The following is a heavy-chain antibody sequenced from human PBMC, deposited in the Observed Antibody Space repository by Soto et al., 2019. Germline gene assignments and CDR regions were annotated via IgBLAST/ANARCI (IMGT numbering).Heavy chain of an antibody. V-gene: IGHV4-4*02. Sequence: PSETLSLTCAVSGGSISSSNWWSWVRQPPGKGLEWIGEIYHSGSTNYNPSLKSRVTISVDKSKNQFSLKLSSVTAADTAVYYCARVRGDYDILTGSYWYLDLSGRGTLVTVYS. CDR3: ARVRGDYDILTGSYWYLDL. D-gene: IGHD3-9*01. J-gene: IGHJ2*01. CDR2: IYHSGST. CDR1: GGSISSSNW.